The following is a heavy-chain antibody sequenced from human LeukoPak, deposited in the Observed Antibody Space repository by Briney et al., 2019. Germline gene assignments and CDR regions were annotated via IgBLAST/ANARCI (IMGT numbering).Heavy chain of an antibody. J-gene: IGHJ4*02. D-gene: IGHD3-9*01. CDR3: ARAYDILTGFDY. Sequence: PGGSLRLSCAASGFTFSSYGMHWVRQAPGKGLEWVAVIWYDGSNKYYADSVKGRFTISRDNSKNTLYLQMNSLRAEDTAVYYCARAYDILTGFDYWGQGTLVTVSS. V-gene: IGHV3-33*01. CDR2: IWYDGSNK. CDR1: GFTFSSYG.